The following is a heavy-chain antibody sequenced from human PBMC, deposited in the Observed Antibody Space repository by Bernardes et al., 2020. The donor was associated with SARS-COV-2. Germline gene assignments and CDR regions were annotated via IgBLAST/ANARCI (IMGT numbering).Heavy chain of an antibody. J-gene: IGHJ3*02. V-gene: IGHV3-21*01. Sequence: GGSLRLSCVASAFTFSSYSMIWVRQAPGKGLEWVSSITSRSSYIYYAASVQGRFTVSRDNARNSLFLQMNSLRAEDTALYYCARGEMATISESFDIWGQGTMVTVSS. CDR3: ARGEMATISESFDI. CDR1: AFTFSSYS. CDR2: ITSRSSYI.